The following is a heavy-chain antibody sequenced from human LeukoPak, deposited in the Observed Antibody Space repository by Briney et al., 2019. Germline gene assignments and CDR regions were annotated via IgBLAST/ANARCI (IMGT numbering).Heavy chain of an antibody. Sequence: PGGSLRLSCAASGFTFSSYSMNWVRQAPGKGLEWVSSISSSSTYIYYADSVKGRFTISRDNAKNSLYLQMNSLRAEDTAVYYCARFIHGITMIDGMDDAFDIWGQGTMVTVSS. CDR3: ARFIHGITMIDGMDDAFDI. J-gene: IGHJ3*02. D-gene: IGHD3-22*01. CDR2: ISSSSTYI. V-gene: IGHV3-21*01. CDR1: GFTFSSYS.